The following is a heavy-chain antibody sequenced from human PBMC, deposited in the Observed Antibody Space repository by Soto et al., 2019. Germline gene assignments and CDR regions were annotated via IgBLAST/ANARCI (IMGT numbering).Heavy chain of an antibody. J-gene: IGHJ6*02. D-gene: IGHD5-18*01. CDR1: GYSFTSYW. V-gene: IGHV5-10-1*01. CDR3: ARRNSYHVVYVMDV. CDR2: IDHSDSYT. Sequence: GESLKISCKGSGYSFTSYWISWLRQMPGKGLEWMGRIDHSDSYTNYSPSFQCHVTISADKSISTAYLQWSSLKASDTAMYYCARRNSYHVVYVMDVGGQGTTVTVSS.